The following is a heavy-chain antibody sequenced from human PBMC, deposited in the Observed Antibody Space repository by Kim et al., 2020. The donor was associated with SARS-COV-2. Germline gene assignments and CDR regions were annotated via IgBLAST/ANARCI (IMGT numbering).Heavy chain of an antibody. CDR3: ARWGRSAELDF. CDR2: INTANGDT. V-gene: IGHV1-3*04. Sequence: ASVKVSCKTSGYTFNTYGVVWVRQAPGQGLEWMGRINTANGDTKHSQQLQGRVTITRDTSASTVYMDLNSLRSEDTAVYYCARWGRSAELDFWGRGTLVTVSS. J-gene: IGHJ4*02. CDR1: GYTFNTYG. D-gene: IGHD1-26*01.